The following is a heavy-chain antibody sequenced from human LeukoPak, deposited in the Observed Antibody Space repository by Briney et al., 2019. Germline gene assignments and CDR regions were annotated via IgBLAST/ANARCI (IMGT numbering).Heavy chain of an antibody. CDR3: ARVQFVLRYFDWIDY. D-gene: IGHD3-9*01. CDR1: GGSISSSSYY. CDR2: IYYSGST. J-gene: IGHJ4*02. Sequence: SETLSLTCTVAGGSISSSSYYWDWIRQPPVKGLECIGSIYYSGSTNYNPSLKSRVTISVDTSKNQFSLKLSSVTASDTAVYYCARVQFVLRYFDWIDYRGQGTLVTVSS. V-gene: IGHV4-39*07.